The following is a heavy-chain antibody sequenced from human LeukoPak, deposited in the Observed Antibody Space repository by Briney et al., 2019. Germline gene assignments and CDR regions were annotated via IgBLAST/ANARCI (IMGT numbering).Heavy chain of an antibody. CDR3: ARAASASYYSFYLNY. CDR1: GYTFTGDY. J-gene: IGHJ4*02. V-gene: IGHV1-2*02. Sequence: ASVKVSCKASGYTFTGDYVHWVRRAPGQGLEWMAWINPNNGDTNSAQKFQGRVTITRDTSISTVYMEVSRLTSDDTAVYYCARAASASYYSFYLNYWGQGTLVAVSS. CDR2: INPNNGDT. D-gene: IGHD3-10*01.